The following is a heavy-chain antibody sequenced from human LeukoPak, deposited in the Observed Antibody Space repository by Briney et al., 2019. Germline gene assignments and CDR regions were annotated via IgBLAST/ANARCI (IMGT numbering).Heavy chain of an antibody. CDR1: GFTFSSYA. D-gene: IGHD2-2*01. CDR2: ISYDGSNK. J-gene: IGHJ4*02. CDR3: AKDIAVGVVVPAATPFDY. Sequence: GGSLRLSCAASGFTFSSYAMHWVRQAPGKGLEWVAVISYDGSNKYYADSVKGRFTISRDNSKNTLYLQMYSLRAEDTALYYCAKDIAVGVVVPAATPFDYWGQGTLVTVSS. V-gene: IGHV3-30-3*01.